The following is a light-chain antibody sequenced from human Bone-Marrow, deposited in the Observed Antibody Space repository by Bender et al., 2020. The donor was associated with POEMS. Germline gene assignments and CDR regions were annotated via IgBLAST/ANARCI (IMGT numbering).Light chain of an antibody. CDR1: SSKFGSYP. J-gene: IGLJ3*02. V-gene: IGLV1-44*01. Sequence: QSVLTQPPSASGTPGQRVTISCSGSSSKFGSYPVNWYQQLPGAAPKLVIFNNSQRPSGVPDRFSGSNSGTSAPLAISGLLSDDEADFYCATWDDSLNGWVFGGGTKLTVL. CDR3: ATWDDSLNGWV. CDR2: NNS.